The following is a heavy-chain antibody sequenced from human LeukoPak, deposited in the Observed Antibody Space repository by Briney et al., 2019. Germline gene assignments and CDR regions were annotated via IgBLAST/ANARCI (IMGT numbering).Heavy chain of an antibody. J-gene: IGHJ3*02. Sequence: SETLSLTCTVSGGSISSYYWSWIRQPPGKGLEWIGYIYYSGSTNYNPSLKSRVTISVDTSKNQFSLKLSSVTAADTAVYYCAKDKYVVRHTLTYGRKAFGIWGQGTMVTVSS. CDR3: AKDKYVVRHTLTYGRKAFGI. V-gene: IGHV4-59*01. CDR1: GGSISSYY. D-gene: IGHD2-15*01. CDR2: IYYSGST.